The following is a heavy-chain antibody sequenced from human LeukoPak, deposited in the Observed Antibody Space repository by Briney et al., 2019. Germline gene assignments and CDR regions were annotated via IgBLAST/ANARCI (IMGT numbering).Heavy chain of an antibody. V-gene: IGHV4-34*01. CDR3: ARGPDCSGGSCTDCPFDY. CDR1: GGSFSGYY. J-gene: IGHJ4*02. CDR2: INHSGST. D-gene: IGHD2-15*01. Sequence: PSETLSLTCAVYGGSFSGYYWSWIRQPPGKGLEWIGEINHSGSTNSNPSLKSRVTISIDTSKNQFSLNLSSVTAADTAVYYCARGPDCSGGSCTDCPFDYWDQGTLVTVSS.